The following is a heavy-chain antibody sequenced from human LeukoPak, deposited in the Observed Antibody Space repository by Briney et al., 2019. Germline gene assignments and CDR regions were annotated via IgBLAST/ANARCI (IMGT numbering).Heavy chain of an antibody. J-gene: IGHJ4*02. V-gene: IGHV3-7*03. CDR3: VRVDPISRTNWGFGGHSNNFDY. D-gene: IGHD7-27*01. CDR1: GFPFSDYW. Sequence: GGSLRLSCAASGFPFSDYWMSWVRQAPGKGLEWVASIKKDGSERYYVDSVKSRFTISRDNAKISLYLQLNSLRTEDTAFYYCVRVDPISRTNWGFGGHSNNFDYWGQGTLVTVSS. CDR2: IKKDGSER.